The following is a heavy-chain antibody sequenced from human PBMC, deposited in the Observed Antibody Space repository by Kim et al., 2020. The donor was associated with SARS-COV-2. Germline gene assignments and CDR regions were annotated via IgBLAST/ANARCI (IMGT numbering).Heavy chain of an antibody. CDR3: ARESQEWDPGQDYYYYGMDV. V-gene: IGHV4-61*02. CDR1: GGSISSGSYY. Sequence: SETLSLTCTVSGGSISSGSYYWSWIRQPAGKGLEWIGRIYTSGSTNYNPSLKSRVTISVDTSKNQFSLKLSSVTAADTAVYYCARESQEWDPGQDYYYYGMDVWGQGTTVTVSS. CDR2: IYTSGST. J-gene: IGHJ6*02. D-gene: IGHD1-26*01.